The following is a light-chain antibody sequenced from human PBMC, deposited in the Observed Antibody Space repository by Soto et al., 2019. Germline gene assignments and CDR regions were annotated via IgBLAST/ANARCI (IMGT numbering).Light chain of an antibody. Sequence: QMSQSPSSLSAAGEEDGTMTCRASQTIMTYLNWYQLKPGKPPRLLIYAASSLQSGVPSRFSGSGSGTDFTLTISSLQPEDFATYSCQQSYNSPQAFGQGTKVDIK. CDR3: QQSYNSPQA. CDR1: QTIMTY. CDR2: AAS. J-gene: IGKJ1*01. V-gene: IGKV1-39*01.